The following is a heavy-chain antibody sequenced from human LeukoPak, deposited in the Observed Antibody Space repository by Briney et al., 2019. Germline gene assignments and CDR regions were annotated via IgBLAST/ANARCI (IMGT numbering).Heavy chain of an antibody. J-gene: IGHJ6*03. CDR2: IWYDGSNK. Sequence: GGSLRLSCAASGFTFSSYGMHWVRQAPGKGLEWVAVIWYDGSNKYYADSVKGRFTISRDNSKNTLYLQMNSLRAEDTAVYYCARDTAARFFYYYMDVWGKGTTVTVS. D-gene: IGHD6-6*01. CDR3: ARDTAARFFYYYMDV. CDR1: GFTFSSYG. V-gene: IGHV3-33*01.